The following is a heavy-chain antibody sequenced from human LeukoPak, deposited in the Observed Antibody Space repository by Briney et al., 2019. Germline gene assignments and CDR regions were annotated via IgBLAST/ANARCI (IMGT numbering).Heavy chain of an antibody. CDR2: TYYRSKWYN. Sequence: SQTLSLTCAISGDSVSNNNAAWYWIRQSPSRGLEWLGRTYYRSKWYNDYAVSVKSRITINPDTSKNQFSLQLNSVTPEDTAVYFCVRDLTGGTLFDYWGQGTLVTVSS. CDR1: GDSVSNNNAA. CDR3: VRDLTGGTLFDY. V-gene: IGHV6-1*01. J-gene: IGHJ4*02. D-gene: IGHD3-9*01.